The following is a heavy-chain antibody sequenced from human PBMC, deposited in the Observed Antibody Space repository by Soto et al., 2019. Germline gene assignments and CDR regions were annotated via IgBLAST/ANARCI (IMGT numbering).Heavy chain of an antibody. CDR1: GYTFTNYW. CDR2: IYPGDSDT. CDR3: TASIFYYGMDV. V-gene: IGHV5-51*01. J-gene: IGHJ6*02. Sequence: GESLKISCKGSGYTFTNYWIGWVRQMPGKGPEWMGIIYPGDSDTKYNPSFQGQVTISADKSITTTYLQWSSLKAADTAIYYCTASIFYYGMDVWGQGTTVTVSS.